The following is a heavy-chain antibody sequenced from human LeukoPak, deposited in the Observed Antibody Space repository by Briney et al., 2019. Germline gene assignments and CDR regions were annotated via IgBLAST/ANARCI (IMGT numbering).Heavy chain of an antibody. J-gene: IGHJ4*02. D-gene: IGHD2-21*02. CDR1: GGSISSSSYY. V-gene: IGHV4-39*07. CDR2: IYYSGST. Sequence: SETLSLTCTVSGGSISSSSYYWGWIRQPPGKGLEWIGSIYYSGSTYYNPSLKSRVTISVDTSKNQFSLKLSSVTAADTAVYYCARGTYMVVTAYTPFDYWGQGTLVTVSS. CDR3: ARGTYMVVTAYTPFDY.